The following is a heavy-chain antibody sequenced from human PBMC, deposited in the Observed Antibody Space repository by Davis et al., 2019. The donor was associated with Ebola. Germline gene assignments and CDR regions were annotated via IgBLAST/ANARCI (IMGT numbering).Heavy chain of an antibody. J-gene: IGHJ6*02. Sequence: GESLKISCAASGFTFDDYAMHWVRQAPGKGLEWVSLISVDGGSTYYAYSVKGRFTISRDNSKNSLYLQMNSLRTEDTALYYCAKGGCSSTSCLLYYYYGMDVWGQGTTVTVSS. V-gene: IGHV3-43*02. CDR3: AKGGCSSTSCLLYYYYGMDV. D-gene: IGHD2-2*01. CDR2: ISVDGGST. CDR1: GFTFDDYA.